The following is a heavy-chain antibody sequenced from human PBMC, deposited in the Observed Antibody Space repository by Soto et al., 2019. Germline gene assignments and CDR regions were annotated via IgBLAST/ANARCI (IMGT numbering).Heavy chain of an antibody. CDR1: VYSFRNYW. J-gene: IGHJ4*02. Sequence: GESLKISCEHSVYSFRNYWIGWVRPVPGTGLWWVGLIYPAVSETIYNPSFQGHDIITSDKSIITVSLQSSNMQASHTATYYCARPYTTDYESGAVFYGDYWGQGTQVTVSS. CDR2: IYPAVSET. D-gene: IGHD3-22*01. CDR3: ARPYTTDYESGAVFYGDY. V-gene: IGHV5-51*01.